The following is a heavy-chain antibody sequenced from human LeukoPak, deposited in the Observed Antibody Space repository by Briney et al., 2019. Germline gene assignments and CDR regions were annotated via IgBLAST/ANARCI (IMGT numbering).Heavy chain of an antibody. CDR1: GFTFSSYS. J-gene: IGHJ6*03. D-gene: IGHD2-2*01. CDR2: IISSSSHI. CDR3: ARTRAPSNGRVLYYMDV. V-gene: IGHV3-21*01. Sequence: PGRSLRLSCAASGFTFSSYSMNWVRQAPGKGLEWVSSIISSSSHIYYADSVKGRFTISRDNAKNSLYLQMNSLRAEDTAVYYCARTRAPSNGRVLYYMDVWGKGTTVTVSS.